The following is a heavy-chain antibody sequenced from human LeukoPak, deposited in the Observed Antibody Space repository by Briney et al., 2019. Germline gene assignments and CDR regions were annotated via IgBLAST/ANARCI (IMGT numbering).Heavy chain of an antibody. CDR2: ISSSSTYI. CDR1: GFTSSSYN. V-gene: IGHV3-21*01. D-gene: IGHD5-12*01. CDR3: ARSGYSGYDPYYYYYYGMDV. Sequence: PGGSLRLSCAASGFTSSSYNMNSVRQAPGKGLEWVSSISSSSTYIYYADSVKGRFTISRDNAKNSLYLQMNSLRAEDTAVYYCARSGYSGYDPYYYYYYGMDVWGQGTTVTVSS. J-gene: IGHJ6*02.